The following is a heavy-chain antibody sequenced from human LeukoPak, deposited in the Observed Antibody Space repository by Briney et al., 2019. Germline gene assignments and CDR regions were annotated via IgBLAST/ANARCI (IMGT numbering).Heavy chain of an antibody. J-gene: IGHJ6*03. CDR1: GGTFSSYG. Sequence: ASVKVSCKASGGTFSSYGISWVRQAPGQGLEWMGGIIPMFGTANYAQKFQGRVTMTTDTSTSTAYMELRSLRSDDTAVYYCARGPGGRSGYYPLEDNYYYYYMDVWGKGTTVTVSS. CDR3: ARGPGGRSGYYPLEDNYYYYYMDV. V-gene: IGHV1-69*05. D-gene: IGHD3-22*01. CDR2: IIPMFGTA.